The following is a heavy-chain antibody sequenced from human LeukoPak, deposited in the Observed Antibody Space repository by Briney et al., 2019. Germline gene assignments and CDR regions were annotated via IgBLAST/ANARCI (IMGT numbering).Heavy chain of an antibody. J-gene: IGHJ5*02. CDR3: ARATKSYCSSTSSPKEWFDP. CDR2: IIPILGIA. CDR1: GGTFSSYT. D-gene: IGHD2-2*01. Sequence: SVKVSCKASGGTFSSYTISWVRQAPGQGLEWMGRIIPILGIANYAQKFQGRVTITADKSTSTAYMELSSLRSEDTAVYYCARATKSYCSSTSSPKEWFDPWGQGTLVTVSS. V-gene: IGHV1-69*02.